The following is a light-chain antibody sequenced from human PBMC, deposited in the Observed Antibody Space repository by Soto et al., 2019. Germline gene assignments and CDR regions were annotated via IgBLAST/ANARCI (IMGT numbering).Light chain of an antibody. CDR3: QQHGSSSLT. CDR1: QSVSSSY. Sequence: IVLTQYRGTLSLSPGGRATLSCRSSQSVSSSYLAWYQQKPGRAPRLXIYDTSTRATDIPARFSGSGSGTEFTLTISSLEPEDFAVYFCQQHGSSSLTFGGGTKVDI. V-gene: IGKV3-20*01. J-gene: IGKJ4*01. CDR2: DTS.